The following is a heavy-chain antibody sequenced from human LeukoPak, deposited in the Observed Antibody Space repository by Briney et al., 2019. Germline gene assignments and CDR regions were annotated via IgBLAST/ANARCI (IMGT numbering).Heavy chain of an antibody. CDR1: GYTFTSYA. V-gene: IGHV7-4-1*02. Sequence: VASVKVSCKASGYTFTSYAMNWVRQAPGQGLEWMGWINTNTGNPTYAQGFTGRFVFSLDTSVSTAYLRISSLKAEDTAVYYCARDYNDDSSGWHGAVINWLDPWGQGTLVTVSS. CDR2: INTNTGNP. J-gene: IGHJ5*02. D-gene: IGHD6-19*01. CDR3: ARDYNDDSSGWHGAVINWLDP.